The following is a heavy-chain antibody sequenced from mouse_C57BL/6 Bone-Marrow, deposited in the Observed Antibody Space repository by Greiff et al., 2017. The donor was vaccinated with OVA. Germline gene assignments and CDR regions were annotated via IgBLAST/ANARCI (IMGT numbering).Heavy chain of an antibody. V-gene: IGHV14-4*01. CDR3: TTCTTVVPYFDY. D-gene: IGHD1-1*01. CDR1: GFNIKDDY. Sequence: EVQGVESGAELVRPGASVKLSCTASGFNIKDDYMHWVKQRPEQGLEWIGWIDPENGDTEYASKFQGKATITADTSSNTAYLQLSSLTSEDTAVYYCTTCTTVVPYFDYWGQGTTLTVSS. CDR2: IDPENGDT. J-gene: IGHJ2*01.